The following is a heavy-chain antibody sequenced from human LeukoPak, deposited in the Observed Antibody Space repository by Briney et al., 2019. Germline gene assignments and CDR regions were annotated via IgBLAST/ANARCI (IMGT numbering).Heavy chain of an antibody. Sequence: DSGEPSDNPAEHPVTSYAMKAWRQAAGHRLEWMGWINTNTGNPTYAQGFTGRFVFSLDPSVSTAYLQISSLKAEDTAVYYCARNAPLIDYWGQGTLVTVSS. J-gene: IGHJ4*02. CDR1: EHPVTSYA. CDR2: INTNTGNP. D-gene: IGHD1-1*01. V-gene: IGHV7-4-1*02. CDR3: ARNAPLIDY.